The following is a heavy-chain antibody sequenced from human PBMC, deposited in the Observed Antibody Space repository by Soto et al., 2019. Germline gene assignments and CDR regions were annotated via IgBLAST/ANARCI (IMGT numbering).Heavy chain of an antibody. CDR2: ISSSSSTI. V-gene: IGHV3-48*02. Sequence: QAPGKGLEWVSYISSSSSTIYYADSVKGRFTISRDNAKNSLYLQMNSLRDEDTAVYYCARDRWFGDPAWGPDFDYWGQGTLVTVSS. CDR3: ARDRWFGDPAWGPDFDY. D-gene: IGHD3-10*01. J-gene: IGHJ4*02.